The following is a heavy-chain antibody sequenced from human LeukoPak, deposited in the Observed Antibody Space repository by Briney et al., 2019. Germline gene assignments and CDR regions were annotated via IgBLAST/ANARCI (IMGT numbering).Heavy chain of an antibody. D-gene: IGHD3-3*01. CDR3: ARRGKDFWSGYYGGYYYYYMDV. V-gene: IGHV1-2*02. CDR2: INPNSGGT. J-gene: IGHJ6*03. Sequence: ASVKVSCKASGYTFTGYYMHWVRQAPGQGLEWMGWINPNSGGTNYAQKVQGRVTMTRDTSISTAYMELSRLRSDDTAVYYCARRGKDFWSGYYGGYYYYYMDVWGKGTTVTVSS. CDR1: GYTFTGYY.